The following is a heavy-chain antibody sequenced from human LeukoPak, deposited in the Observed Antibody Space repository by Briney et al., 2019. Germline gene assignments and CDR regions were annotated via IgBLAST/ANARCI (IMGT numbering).Heavy chain of an antibody. CDR1: GGSISSYY. Sequence: SETLSLTCTVSGGSISSYYWSWIRQPAGKGLEWIGRIYTSGSTNYNPSLKSRVTISVDTSKNQFSLKLSSVTAADTAVYYCARVRDSSSWYGGYYYYYYMDVWGKGTTVTVSS. D-gene: IGHD6-13*01. V-gene: IGHV4-4*07. CDR2: IYTSGST. J-gene: IGHJ6*03. CDR3: ARVRDSSSWYGGYYYYYYMDV.